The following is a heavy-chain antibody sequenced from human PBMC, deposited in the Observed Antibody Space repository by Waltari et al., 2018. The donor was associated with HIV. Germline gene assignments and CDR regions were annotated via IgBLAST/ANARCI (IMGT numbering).Heavy chain of an antibody. Sequence: QVRLEQWGAGLLRPAETLSLPCDVSCGGLTSSHVTWSRPSLAKGLEWLGESSPSGGARYNPSLKSRAAISVVPSKNQVSLTLKSVRAADTGLYFCARGEGIVLGDTSALRIQETSSYYFGLDLWGQGTPVT. V-gene: IGHV4-34*01. CDR1: CGGLTSSH. CDR3: ARGEGIVLGDTSALRIQETSSYYFGLDL. D-gene: IGHD3-16*01. CDR2: SSPSGGA. J-gene: IGHJ6*02.